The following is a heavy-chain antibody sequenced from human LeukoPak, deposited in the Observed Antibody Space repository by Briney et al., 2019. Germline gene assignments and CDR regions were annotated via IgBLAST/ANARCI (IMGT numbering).Heavy chain of an antibody. Sequence: SETLSLTCAVYGGSFSGYYWSWIRQPPGKGLEWIGEINHSGSTNYNPSLKSRVTISVDTSKNQFSLKLSSVTAADTAVYYCAGGGYSDYWGQGTLVTVSS. CDR1: GGSFSGYY. CDR3: AGGGYSDY. V-gene: IGHV4-34*01. J-gene: IGHJ4*02. D-gene: IGHD5-18*01. CDR2: INHSGST.